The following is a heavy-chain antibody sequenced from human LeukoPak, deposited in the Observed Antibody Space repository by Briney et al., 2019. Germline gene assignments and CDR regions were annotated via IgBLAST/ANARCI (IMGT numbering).Heavy chain of an antibody. D-gene: IGHD4-17*01. Sequence: PGGSLRLSCAASGFTFSSYSMNWVRQAPGKGLEWVSSISSSSSYIYYADSVNGRFTISRDNAKNSLYLQMNSLRAEDTAVYYCARDRYYGDYPELVDYWGQGTLVTVSS. CDR2: ISSSSSYI. CDR1: GFTFSSYS. J-gene: IGHJ4*02. CDR3: ARDRYYGDYPELVDY. V-gene: IGHV3-21*01.